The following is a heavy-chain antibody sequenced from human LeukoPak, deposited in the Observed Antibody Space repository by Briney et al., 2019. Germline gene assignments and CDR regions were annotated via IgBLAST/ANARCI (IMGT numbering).Heavy chain of an antibody. J-gene: IGHJ3*02. CDR3: ATEGRLGFTQAFHI. CDR1: GFTFSSNW. CDR2: INTDGSST. D-gene: IGHD4-17*01. Sequence: GGSLRLSCAASGFTFSSNWMHWVRQAPGTGLVWVSRINTDGSSTSYADSVKGRFTISRDNAKNTLYLQMNSLRAEDTAVYYCATEGRLGFTQAFHIWGQGTMVTVSS. V-gene: IGHV3-74*01.